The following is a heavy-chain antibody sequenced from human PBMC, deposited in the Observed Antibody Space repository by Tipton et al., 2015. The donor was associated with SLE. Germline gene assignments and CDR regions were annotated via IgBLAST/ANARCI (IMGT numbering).Heavy chain of an antibody. J-gene: IGHJ6*04. V-gene: IGHV3-30*04. CDR1: GFTFSSYA. D-gene: IGHD5-12*01. CDR2: ISYDGSNK. Sequence: SLRLSCAASGFTFSSYAMHWVRQAPGKGLEWWAVISYDGSNKYYADSVKGRFTISRGNSKNTLYLQMNSLRAEDTAVYYCSMWVVTIHGMCVSAEVTTVAVSP. CDR3: SMWVVTIHGMCV.